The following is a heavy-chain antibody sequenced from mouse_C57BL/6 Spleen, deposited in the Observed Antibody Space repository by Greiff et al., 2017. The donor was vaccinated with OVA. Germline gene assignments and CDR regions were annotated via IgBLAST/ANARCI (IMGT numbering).Heavy chain of an antibody. D-gene: IGHD2-4*01. Sequence: QVQLQQSGPELVKPGASVKISCKASGYAFSSSWMNWVKQRPGKGLEWIGRIYPGDGDTNYNGKFKGKATLTADKSSSTAYMQLSSLTSEDSAVYFCARLGGLRGDYWGQGTTLTVSS. CDR3: ARLGGLRGDY. CDR2: IYPGDGDT. CDR1: GYAFSSSW. V-gene: IGHV1-82*01. J-gene: IGHJ2*01.